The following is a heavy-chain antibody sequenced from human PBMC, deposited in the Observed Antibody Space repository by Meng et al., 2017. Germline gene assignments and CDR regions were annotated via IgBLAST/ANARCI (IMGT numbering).Heavy chain of an antibody. CDR1: GGSISSYY. Sequence: GSLRLSCTVSGGSISSYYWSWIRQPPGKGLEWIGYIYYSGSTNYNPSLKSRVTISVDTSKNQFSLKLSSVTAADTAVYYCARVMVNYYYYYGMDVWGQGTTVTVSS. CDR3: ARVMVNYYYYYGMDV. J-gene: IGHJ6*02. V-gene: IGHV4-59*01. CDR2: IYYSGST. D-gene: IGHD5-18*01.